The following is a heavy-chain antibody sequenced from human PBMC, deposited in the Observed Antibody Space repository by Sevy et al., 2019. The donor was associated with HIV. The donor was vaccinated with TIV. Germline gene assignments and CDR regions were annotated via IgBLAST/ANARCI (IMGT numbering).Heavy chain of an antibody. Sequence: GGSPRLSCAASGFTFSNHAMHWVRQAPGKGLEWVAAIWFDGSNKYYADSVKGRFTISRDNSQNTLYLEMNSLRVEDTAVYYCARAGWDPDYYDMAYWGQGTLVTVSS. CDR2: IWFDGSNK. V-gene: IGHV3-33*01. CDR1: GFTFSNHA. J-gene: IGHJ4*02. D-gene: IGHD3-22*01. CDR3: ARAGWDPDYYDMAY.